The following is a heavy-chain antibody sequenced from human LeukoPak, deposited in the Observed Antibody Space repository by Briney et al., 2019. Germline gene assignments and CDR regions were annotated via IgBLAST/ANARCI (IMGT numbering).Heavy chain of an antibody. CDR1: GGTFSSYA. Sequence: SVKVSCKASGGTFSSYAISWVRQAPGHGLEWMGGIIPIFGTANYAQKFQARVTITADESTSTAYMELSSLRSEDTAVYYCATPIVVVPAAIPDAFDIWGQGTMVTVSS. J-gene: IGHJ3*02. CDR3: ATPIVVVPAAIPDAFDI. D-gene: IGHD2-2*01. V-gene: IGHV1-69*01. CDR2: IIPIFGTA.